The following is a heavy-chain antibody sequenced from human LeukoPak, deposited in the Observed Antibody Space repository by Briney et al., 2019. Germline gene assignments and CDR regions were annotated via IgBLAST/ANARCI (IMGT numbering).Heavy chain of an antibody. V-gene: IGHV3-11*06. D-gene: IGHD5-12*01. CDR2: VGISSGNT. CDR1: GFTFSDYG. Sequence: GGSLRLSCAASGFTFSDYGMTWVRQAPGKGLEWIAYVGISSGNTKYAESLKGRFTISGDSAKNSVFLQMSNLRVEDTAVYYCARDHRYAFDNWGQGTLVTVSS. CDR3: ARDHRYAFDN. J-gene: IGHJ4*02.